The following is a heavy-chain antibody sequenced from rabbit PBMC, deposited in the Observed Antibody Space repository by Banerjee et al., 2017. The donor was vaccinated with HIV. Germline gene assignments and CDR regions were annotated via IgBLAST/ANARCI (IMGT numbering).Heavy chain of an antibody. V-gene: IGHV1S45*01. CDR1: GFSFSSTYY. Sequence: QEQLVEYGGDLVQPGASLTLTCTASGFSFSSTYYMCWVRQAPGKGLEWVACADTSSGNTYYASWAKGRFTISKTSSTTVTLQMTSLTAADTATYFCARDYIHEYAGGARFDLWGQGTLVTVS. CDR3: ARDYIHEYAGGARFDL. CDR2: ADTSSGNT. D-gene: IGHD4-2*01. J-gene: IGHJ3*01.